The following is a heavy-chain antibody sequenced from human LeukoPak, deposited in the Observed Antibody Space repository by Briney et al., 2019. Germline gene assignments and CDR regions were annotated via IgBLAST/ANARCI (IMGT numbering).Heavy chain of an antibody. CDR3: ARDDYSSSSVY. V-gene: IGHV1-69*04. J-gene: IGHJ4*02. CDR1: GGTFSSYA. D-gene: IGHD6-6*01. CDR2: IVPILGIA. Sequence: ASVKVSCKASGGTFSSYAISWVRQAPGRALEWMGRIVPILGIANYAQKFQGRVTITADKSTSTAYMELSSLRAEDTAVYYCARDDYSSSSVYWGQGTLVTVSS.